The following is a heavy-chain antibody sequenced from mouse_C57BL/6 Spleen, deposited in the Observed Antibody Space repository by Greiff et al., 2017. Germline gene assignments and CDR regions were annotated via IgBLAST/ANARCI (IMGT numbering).Heavy chain of an antibody. Sequence: VQLQQPGTELVKPGASVKLSCKASGYTFTSYWMHWVKQRPGQGLEWIGNINPSNGGTNYNEKFKSKATLTVDKSSSTAYMQLSSLTSEDSAVYYCARGGGSSYYWYFDVWGTGTTVTGSS. CDR1: GYTFTSYW. J-gene: IGHJ1*03. CDR3: ARGGGSSYYWYFDV. D-gene: IGHD1-1*01. CDR2: INPSNGGT. V-gene: IGHV1-53*01.